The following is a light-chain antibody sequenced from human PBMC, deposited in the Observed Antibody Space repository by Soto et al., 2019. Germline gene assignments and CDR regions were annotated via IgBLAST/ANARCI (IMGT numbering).Light chain of an antibody. J-gene: IGLJ1*01. Sequence: QSALTQPRSVSGSPGQSVTISCTGTSSDVGGYNYVSWYQQNPGKAPKLMIHDVTKRPSGVPGRFSGSKSGNTASLTISGLQAEDEADYYCCSYAGNYTYVFGTGTKLTVL. V-gene: IGLV2-11*01. CDR2: DVT. CDR3: CSYAGNYTYV. CDR1: SSDVGGYNY.